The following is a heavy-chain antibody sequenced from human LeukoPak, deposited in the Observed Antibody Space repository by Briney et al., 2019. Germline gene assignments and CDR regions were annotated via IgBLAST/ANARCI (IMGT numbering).Heavy chain of an antibody. CDR1: GDSISSSNYY. D-gene: IGHD2-15*01. CDR2: IHYSGST. Sequence: PSETLPLTCSVSGDSISSSNYYWGWIRQPPGKGLEWIAIIHYSGSTYYNPSLKSRVTILLDKSKNQFSLKLSSVTAADTAVYYCARDLGYCSGGRCDDSWGQGTLVTVSS. CDR3: ARDLGYCSGGRCDDS. J-gene: IGHJ4*02. V-gene: IGHV4-39*07.